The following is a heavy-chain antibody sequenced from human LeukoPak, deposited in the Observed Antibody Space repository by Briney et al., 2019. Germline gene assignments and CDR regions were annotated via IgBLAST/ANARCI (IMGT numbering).Heavy chain of an antibody. J-gene: IGHJ4*02. Sequence: GGSMRLSCAASGFTFSSYAMSWVRQAPGKGLEWVSAISGSGGSTYYADSVKGRFTISRDNSKNTLYLQMNSLRAEDTAVYYCAKNYDSSGYYTLYFDYWGQGTLVTVSS. D-gene: IGHD3-22*01. CDR3: AKNYDSSGYYTLYFDY. CDR2: ISGSGGST. V-gene: IGHV3-23*01. CDR1: GFTFSSYA.